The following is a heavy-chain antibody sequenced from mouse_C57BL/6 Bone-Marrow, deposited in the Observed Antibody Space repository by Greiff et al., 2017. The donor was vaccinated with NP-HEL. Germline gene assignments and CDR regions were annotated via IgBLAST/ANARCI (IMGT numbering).Heavy chain of an antibody. Sequence: EVKVVESGGDLVKPGGSLKLSCAASGFTFSSYGMSWVRQTPDKRLEWVATISSGGSYTYYPDSVKGRFTISRDNAKNTLYLQMSSLKSEDTAMYYCARHENYYGSSCDYWGQGTTLTVSS. CDR1: GFTFSSYG. V-gene: IGHV5-6*01. D-gene: IGHD1-1*01. CDR3: ARHENYYGSSCDY. J-gene: IGHJ2*01. CDR2: ISSGGSYT.